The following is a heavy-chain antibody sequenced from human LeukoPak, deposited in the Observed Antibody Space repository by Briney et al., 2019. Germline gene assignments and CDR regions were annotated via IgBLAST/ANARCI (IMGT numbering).Heavy chain of an antibody. Sequence: ASVKVSCKASGYTFTRYSIHWVRQAPGQRLEWIGIINPSGGGTNYAQKFQGRVTMTTDTSTSTVYMELSSLRSEDTAVFYCARDDVVAAPFYYYGLDVWGQGTTVTVSS. CDR3: ARDDVVAAPFYYYGLDV. D-gene: IGHD6-19*01. V-gene: IGHV1-46*01. CDR2: INPSGGGT. J-gene: IGHJ6*02. CDR1: GYTFTRYS.